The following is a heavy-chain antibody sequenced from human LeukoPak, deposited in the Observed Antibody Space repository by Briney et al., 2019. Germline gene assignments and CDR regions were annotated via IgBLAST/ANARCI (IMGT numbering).Heavy chain of an antibody. V-gene: IGHV3-7*01. D-gene: IGHD3-3*01. CDR3: ARDRSSGYDFWSGYRYGMDV. CDR1: GFTFSSYW. Sequence: GGSLRLSCAASGFTFSSYWMSWVRQAPGKGLEWVANIKQDGSEKYYVDSVKGRFTISRDNAKNSLYLQMNSLRAEDTAVYYCARDRSSGYDFWSGYRYGMDVWGQGTTVTVSS. J-gene: IGHJ6*02. CDR2: IKQDGSEK.